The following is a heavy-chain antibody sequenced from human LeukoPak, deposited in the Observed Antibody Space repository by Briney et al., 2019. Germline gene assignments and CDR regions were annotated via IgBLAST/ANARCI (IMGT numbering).Heavy chain of an antibody. V-gene: IGHV3-66*01. D-gene: IGHD2-2*01. CDR2: IYSGGIT. CDR3: ARYCSSTGCFLGAFDL. J-gene: IGHJ3*01. CDR1: GFIVSSSY. Sequence: GGSLRLSCAASGFIVSSSYMSWVRQAPGKGLEWVSVIYSGGITYYSESVQGRFTISRDNSKNTLHLQMDSLRAEDTALYYCARYCSSTGCFLGAFDLWGQGTMVTVSS.